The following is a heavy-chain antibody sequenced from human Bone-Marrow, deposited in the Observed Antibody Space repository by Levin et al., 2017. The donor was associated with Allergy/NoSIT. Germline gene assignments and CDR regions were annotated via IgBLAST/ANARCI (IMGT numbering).Heavy chain of an antibody. CDR2: ISHDGSNK. V-gene: IGHV3-30-3*01. D-gene: IGHD2-21*02. J-gene: IGHJ3*02. Sequence: PGGSLRLSCAASGFTFNNYAMHWVRQAPGKGLEWVAVISHDGSNKYYADSVKGRFTISRDNSKNTLYLQMNSLRAEDTAVYYCARDWVVTAIIGVFDIWGQGTTVTVSS. CDR1: GFTFNNYA. CDR3: ARDWVVTAIIGVFDI.